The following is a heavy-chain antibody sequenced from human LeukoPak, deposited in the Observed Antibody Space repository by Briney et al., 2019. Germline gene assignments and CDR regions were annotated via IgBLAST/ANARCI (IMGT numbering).Heavy chain of an antibody. CDR1: GFTFSSYA. V-gene: IGHV3-23*01. J-gene: IGHJ4*02. Sequence: GGSLRLSCAASGFTFSSYAMSWVRQAPGKGLEWVSAISGSGGSTYYADSVKGRFTISRDNSKNTLYLQMNSLRAEDTAVYYCARGIRDYGGINFDYWGQGTLVTVSS. CDR2: ISGSGGST. CDR3: ARGIRDYGGINFDY. D-gene: IGHD4-17*01.